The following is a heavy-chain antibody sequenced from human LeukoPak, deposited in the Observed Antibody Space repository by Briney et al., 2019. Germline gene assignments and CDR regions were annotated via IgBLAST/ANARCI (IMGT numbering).Heavy chain of an antibody. V-gene: IGHV1-8*01. CDR3: ARVPITMVRGVIITYRNPYNWFDP. J-gene: IGHJ5*02. CDR2: MNPNSGNT. Sequence: GASVKVSCKASGYTFTSYDINWVRQATGQGLEWMGWMNPNSGNTGYAQKFQGRVTMTRNTSISTAYMELSSLRSEDTAVYYCARVPITMVRGVIITYRNPYNWFDPWGQGTLVTVSS. D-gene: IGHD3-10*01. CDR1: GYTFTSYD.